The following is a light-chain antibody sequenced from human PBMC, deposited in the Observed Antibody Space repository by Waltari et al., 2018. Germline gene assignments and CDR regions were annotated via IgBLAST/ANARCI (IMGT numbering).Light chain of an antibody. CDR1: QAITSY. CDR2: FGS. J-gene: IGKJ2*01. V-gene: IGKV1-39*01. Sequence: DIQMTQSPSSLSTSVGDRVTIPCRAGQAITSYLNWYQQKAGKAPKLLITFGSTLQSGVSSRFSGSGSGTDFTLTITNVQPEDSAYYYCQLSYTTPHTFGQGTKVEIK. CDR3: QLSYTTPHT.